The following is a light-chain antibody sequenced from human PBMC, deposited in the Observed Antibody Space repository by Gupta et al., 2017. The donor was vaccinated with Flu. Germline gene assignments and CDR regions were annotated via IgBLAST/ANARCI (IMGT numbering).Light chain of an antibody. J-gene: IGLJ3*02. CDR2: EVS. Sequence: TSSDVGAYGFVSWYQQHPGKVPRLIIYEVSKRPSGVSSRFSGSVSGNTASLTISGLQAGDEADYYCCSYTSASTGVFGGGTKVTVL. CDR1: SSDVGAYGF. V-gene: IGLV2-14*01. CDR3: CSYTSASTGV.